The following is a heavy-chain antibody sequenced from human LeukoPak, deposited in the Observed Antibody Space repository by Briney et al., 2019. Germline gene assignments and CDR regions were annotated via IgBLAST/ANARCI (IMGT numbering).Heavy chain of an antibody. CDR2: TYYRSKWYN. V-gene: IGHV6-1*01. Sequence: SRTLSLTCAISGDSVSSNSVVWNWIRQSPSRGLEWLGRTYYRSKWYNDYAVSARSRISINPDTSKNQFSLQLNSVTPEDTAVYYCARDLGSYYFDYWGQGTLVTVSS. CDR3: ARDLGSYYFDY. CDR1: GDSVSSNSVV. J-gene: IGHJ4*02.